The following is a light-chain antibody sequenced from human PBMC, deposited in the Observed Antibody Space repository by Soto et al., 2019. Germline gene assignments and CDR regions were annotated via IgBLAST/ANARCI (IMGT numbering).Light chain of an antibody. CDR2: WAS. Sequence: DIVMTQSPDSLAVSLGERATINCKSSQSVLYSSNNKNYLAWYQQKPGQPPKLLIYWASTRESGVPDRFSGSGSGTEFTLTISSLQAEDVAVYYCQQYYPTLSYTFGQGTKLEIK. CDR3: QQYYPTLSYT. J-gene: IGKJ2*01. V-gene: IGKV4-1*01. CDR1: QSVLYSSNNKNY.